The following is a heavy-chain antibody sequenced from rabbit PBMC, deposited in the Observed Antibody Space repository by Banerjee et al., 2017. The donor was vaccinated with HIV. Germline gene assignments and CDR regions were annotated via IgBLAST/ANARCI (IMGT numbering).Heavy chain of an antibody. CDR2: FYTGNANT. Sequence: QSLEESGGDLVKPGASLTLTCTASGFTLSSYYYMCWVRQAPGKGLEWIACFYTGNANTYYASWARGRFTVSKSSSTTVTLQMTSLTAADTATYFCAREVGGAYATWGPGTLVTVS. J-gene: IGHJ2*01. CDR1: GFTLSSYYY. V-gene: IGHV1S40*01. D-gene: IGHD5-1*01. CDR3: AREVGGAYAT.